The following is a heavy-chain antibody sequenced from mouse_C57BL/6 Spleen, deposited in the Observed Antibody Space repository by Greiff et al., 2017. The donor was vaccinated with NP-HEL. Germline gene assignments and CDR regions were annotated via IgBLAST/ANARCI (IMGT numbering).Heavy chain of an antibody. CDR3: ARWGEGGWLPYYFDY. D-gene: IGHD2-3*01. CDR1: GYTFTSYW. J-gene: IGHJ2*01. V-gene: IGHV1-64*01. Sequence: QVQLQQPGAELVKPGASVKLSCKASGYTFTSYWMHWVKQRPGQGLEWIGMIHPNSGSTNYNEKFKSKATLTVDKSSSTAYMQLSSLTSEDSAVYYCARWGEGGWLPYYFDYLGQGTTLTVAS. CDR2: IHPNSGST.